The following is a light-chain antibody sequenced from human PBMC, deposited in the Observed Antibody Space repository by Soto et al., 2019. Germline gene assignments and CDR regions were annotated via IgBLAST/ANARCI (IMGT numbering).Light chain of an antibody. CDR2: KAS. CDR1: QSISSW. J-gene: IGKJ1*01. Sequence: DIQMTQSHSTLSASVGDRVTITCRASQSISSWLAWYQQKPGKAPKLLLYKASSIASGVPSRFSGSGSGTEFTLTISTLQPDVFETYYCQQYNSYPWTSGQGTQVEIK. CDR3: QQYNSYPWT. V-gene: IGKV1-5*03.